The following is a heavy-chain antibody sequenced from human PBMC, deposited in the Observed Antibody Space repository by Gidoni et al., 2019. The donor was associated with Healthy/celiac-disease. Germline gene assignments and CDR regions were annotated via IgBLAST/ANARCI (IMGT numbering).Heavy chain of an antibody. V-gene: IGHV3-30*18. D-gene: IGHD5-18*01. CDR2: ISYEGSNK. CDR1: GFTFSSYG. CDR3: AKDGDTAMGLFDY. Sequence: QVQLVASGGGVVQPGMSLRLSCSASGFTFSSYGMHWVRQAPGKGLEWVAVISYEGSNKYYADSVKGRFTISRDNSKNTLYLQMNSLRAEDTAVYYCAKDGDTAMGLFDYWGQGTLVTVSS. J-gene: IGHJ4*02.